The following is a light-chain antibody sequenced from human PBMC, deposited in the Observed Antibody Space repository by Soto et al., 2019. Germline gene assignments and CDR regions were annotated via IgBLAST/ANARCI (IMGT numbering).Light chain of an antibody. CDR1: QTISHF. Sequence: DIQMTQSPLSLSASVGESVTITCRASQTISHFLNWYQQKPGKPPRLLIFGTSNLQSGVPSRFRGSRSETDFSLTISGLKPEDFSTYICQQSYRSPLNFGPGTRVA. V-gene: IGKV1-39*01. J-gene: IGKJ3*01. CDR3: QQSYRSPLN. CDR2: GTS.